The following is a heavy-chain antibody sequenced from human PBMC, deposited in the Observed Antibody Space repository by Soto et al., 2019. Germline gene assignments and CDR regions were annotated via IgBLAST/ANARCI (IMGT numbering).Heavy chain of an antibody. Sequence: SETLSLTCAVSSGSISSSNWWSWVRQPPGKGLEWIGEIYHSGSTNYNPSLKSRVTISVDKSKNQFSLKLSSVTAADTAVYYCASNHPGYCSSTSCKREGPLDYWGQGTLVTVSS. CDR3: ASNHPGYCSSTSCKREGPLDY. D-gene: IGHD2-2*01. CDR1: SGSISSSNW. CDR2: IYHSGST. J-gene: IGHJ4*02. V-gene: IGHV4-4*02.